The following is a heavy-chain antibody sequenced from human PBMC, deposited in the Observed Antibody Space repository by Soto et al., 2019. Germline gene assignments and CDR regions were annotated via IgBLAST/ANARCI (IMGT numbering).Heavy chain of an antibody. V-gene: IGHV3-21*01. CDR3: ARAGHVVVTAPDY. D-gene: IGHD2-21*02. CDR2: ISSSSSYI. Sequence: GGSLRLSCAASGFTFSSYSMNWVRQAPGKGLEWVSSISSSSSYIYYADSVKGRFTISRDNAKNSLYLQMNSLRAEDTAVYYCARAGHVVVTAPDYWGQGTLVTVSS. J-gene: IGHJ4*02. CDR1: GFTFSSYS.